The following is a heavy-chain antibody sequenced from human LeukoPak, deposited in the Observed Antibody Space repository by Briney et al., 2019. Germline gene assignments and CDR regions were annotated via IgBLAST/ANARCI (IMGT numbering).Heavy chain of an antibody. CDR2: VYSAGST. J-gene: IGHJ3*02. V-gene: IGHV4-4*07. D-gene: IGHD6-19*01. CDR3: ARDQPIAVAGGDAFDI. CDR1: GGSITTYY. Sequence: SETLSLTCTVSGGSITTYYWSWIRQPAGKGLEWIGRVYSAGSTNYNPSLKSRVTMSVDTSKNQFSLKLNSVTAADTAVYYCARDQPIAVAGGDAFDIWGQGTMVTVPS.